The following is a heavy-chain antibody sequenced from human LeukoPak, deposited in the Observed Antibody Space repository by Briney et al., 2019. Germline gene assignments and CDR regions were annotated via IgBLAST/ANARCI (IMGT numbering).Heavy chain of an antibody. D-gene: IGHD3-10*01. CDR3: ARERPYYGSGSYYTPLDY. CDR2: ISAYNGNT. V-gene: IGHV1-18*01. Sequence: ASVKVSCKASGYTFTSYGISWVRQAPGQGLEWMGWISAYNGNTNYAQKLQGRVTMTTDTSTSTAYMELRSLRSDDTAVYYCARERPYYGSGSYYTPLDYWGQGTLVTVSS. J-gene: IGHJ4*02. CDR1: GYTFTSYG.